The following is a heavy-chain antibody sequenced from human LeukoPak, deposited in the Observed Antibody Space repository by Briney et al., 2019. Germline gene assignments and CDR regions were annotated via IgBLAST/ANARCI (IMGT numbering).Heavy chain of an antibody. V-gene: IGHV3-53*01. CDR2: IYSGGST. CDR1: GFTFSSYS. J-gene: IGHJ4*02. CDR3: AREGHYDSSGYYYFDY. D-gene: IGHD3-22*01. Sequence: GGSLRLSCAASGFTFSSYSMNWVRQAPGKGLEWVSVIYSGGSTYYADSVKGRFTISRDNSKNTLYLQMNSLRAEDTAVYYCAREGHYDSSGYYYFDYWGQGTLVTVSS.